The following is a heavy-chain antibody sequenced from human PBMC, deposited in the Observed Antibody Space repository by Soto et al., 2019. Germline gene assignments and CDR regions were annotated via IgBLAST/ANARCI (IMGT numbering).Heavy chain of an antibody. V-gene: IGHV3-23*01. CDR2: ISGRDEST. CDR1: GFTFSTYA. CDR3: AKDRLSGSYHRYFDY. J-gene: IGHJ4*02. D-gene: IGHD1-26*01. Sequence: EVQLLESGGGLVQPGGSLRLSCAASGFTFSTYAMSWVRQAPGKWLEWVTGISGRDESTYYADSVKGRFTISRDNSKNTLYLQMSSLRAEDTAVYYCAKDRLSGSYHRYFDYWGQGTLVTVSS.